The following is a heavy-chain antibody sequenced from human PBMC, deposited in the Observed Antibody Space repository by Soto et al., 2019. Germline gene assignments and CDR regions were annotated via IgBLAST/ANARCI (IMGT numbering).Heavy chain of an antibody. J-gene: IGHJ4*02. CDR1: GFTFSSFW. CDR2: INSDGSTT. D-gene: IGHD6-13*01. V-gene: IGHV3-74*01. Sequence: EVQLVESGGGLVQPGGSLRLSCAASGFTFSSFWMHWVRQAPGKGLVWVSRINSDGSTTSYADSVKGRFTISRDSAKNTLYLQMNSLRAEDTAVNYCARIPPGWGGEQLVLDYGGQGTLVTVSS. CDR3: ARIPPGWGGEQLVLDY.